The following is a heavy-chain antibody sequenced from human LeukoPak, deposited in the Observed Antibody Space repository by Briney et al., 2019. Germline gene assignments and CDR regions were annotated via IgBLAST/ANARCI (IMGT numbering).Heavy chain of an antibody. CDR1: GGSFSGYY. CDR2: INHSGST. Sequence: SKTLSLTCAVYGGSFSGYYWSWIRQPPGKGLEWIGEINHSGSTNYNPSLKSRVTISVDTSKNQFSLKLSSVTAADTVVYYCALLWFGEGYYYYGMDVWGQGTTVTVSS. CDR3: ALLWFGEGYYYYGMDV. J-gene: IGHJ6*02. D-gene: IGHD3-10*01. V-gene: IGHV4-34*01.